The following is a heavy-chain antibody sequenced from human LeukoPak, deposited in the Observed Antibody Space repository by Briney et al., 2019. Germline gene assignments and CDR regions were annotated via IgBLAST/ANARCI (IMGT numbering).Heavy chain of an antibody. CDR3: AQIKGGVTVY. Sequence: HPGGSLRLSCAASGFTFSSYGMSWVRQAPGKGLEWVSAIGGTGDTTYYADSVQGRFTISRDNSKNTLYLQMNSLRAEDTAVYYCAQIKGGVTVYWGQGTLVTVSS. CDR1: GFTFSSYG. J-gene: IGHJ4*02. CDR2: IGGTGDTT. V-gene: IGHV3-23*01. D-gene: IGHD3-16*01.